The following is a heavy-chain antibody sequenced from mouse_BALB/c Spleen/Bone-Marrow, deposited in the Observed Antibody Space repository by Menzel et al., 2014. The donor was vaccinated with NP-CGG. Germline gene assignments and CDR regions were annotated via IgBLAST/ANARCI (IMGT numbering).Heavy chain of an antibody. CDR2: IWRGGST. CDR1: GFSLTSYG. V-gene: IGHV2-5-1*01. D-gene: IGHD2-1*01. CDR3: AKRGNYGYFDY. Sequence: VKLVESGPSLVQPSQSLPITCTVSGFSLTSYGVHWVRQSPGKGLEWLGVIWRGGSTDYNAAFMSRLSITKDNSESQVFFKMNSLQADDTAIYYCAKRGNYGYFDYWGQGTTLTVSS. J-gene: IGHJ2*01.